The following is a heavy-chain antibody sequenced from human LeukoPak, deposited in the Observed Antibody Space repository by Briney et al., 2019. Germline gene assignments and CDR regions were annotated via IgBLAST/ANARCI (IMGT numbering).Heavy chain of an antibody. J-gene: IGHJ4*02. Sequence: TSETLSLTCTVSGGSISNYYWSWIRQPPGKGREWIGYIYYSGSTNYNPSLKSRVTISVDTSRSQFSLKLSSVTAADTAVYYCASTSRLGELSVDYWGQGTLVTVSS. V-gene: IGHV4-59*01. D-gene: IGHD3-16*02. CDR3: ASTSRLGELSVDY. CDR2: IYYSGST. CDR1: GGSISNYY.